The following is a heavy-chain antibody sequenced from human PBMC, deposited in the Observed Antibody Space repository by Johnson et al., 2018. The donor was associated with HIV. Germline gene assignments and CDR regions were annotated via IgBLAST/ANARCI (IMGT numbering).Heavy chain of an antibody. CDR1: GFTFSSYA. CDR3: ARAASDAFDI. CDR2: INWNGGIT. J-gene: IGHJ3*02. V-gene: IGHV3-20*04. Sequence: VQLVESGGGVVQPGRSLRLSCAASGFTFSSYAMHWVRQAPGKGLEWVSGINWNGGITAYVDSVKGRFTISRDNAKNSLYLQMNSLRAEDTAVYYCARAASDAFDIWGQGTMVTVSS.